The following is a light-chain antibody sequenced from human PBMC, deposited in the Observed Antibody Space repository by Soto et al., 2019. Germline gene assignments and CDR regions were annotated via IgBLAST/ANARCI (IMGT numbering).Light chain of an antibody. V-gene: IGLV4-69*01. CDR3: QTWVTGPPWV. J-gene: IGLJ3*02. Sequence: QPVLTQSPSASASLGASVKLTCTLSSGHSTYAIAWHQQQSEKGPRYLMKLNSDGTHSKGDGIPDRFSGSSSGAERYLTISSLRSEDEADYYCQTWVTGPPWVFGGGTKVTVL. CDR2: LNSDGTH. CDR1: SGHSTYA.